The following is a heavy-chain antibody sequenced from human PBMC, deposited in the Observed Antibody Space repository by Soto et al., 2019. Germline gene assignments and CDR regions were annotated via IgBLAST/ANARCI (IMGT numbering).Heavy chain of an antibody. CDR2: ILPVSAPP. CDR3: ATDSNYDVSNSF. J-gene: IGHJ4*02. Sequence: SVKVSCKASAGTLNNYAINWLRQAPGQGLEWVGGILPVSAPPDYAQKFQGRVSITADHSTGTVYMELSRLKSDDTAVYFCATDSNYDVSNSFWGQGTLVTVSS. D-gene: IGHD3-3*01. V-gene: IGHV1-69*13. CDR1: AGTLNNYA.